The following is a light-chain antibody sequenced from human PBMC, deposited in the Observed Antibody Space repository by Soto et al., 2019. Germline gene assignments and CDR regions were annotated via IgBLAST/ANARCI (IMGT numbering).Light chain of an antibody. J-gene: IGLJ1*01. CDR1: NNDVGGYKG. CDR2: EVS. Sequence: QSVLTQAPSVAGSPGQSVTLSCTGTNNDVGGYKGVSWYQQSPGTAPKLIIYEVSNRPSGVPGRFSGSKSGNTASLTISGLQAEDEADYYCFSYTRRDTYVFGPGTKLTVL. V-gene: IGLV2-18*02. CDR3: FSYTRRDTYV.